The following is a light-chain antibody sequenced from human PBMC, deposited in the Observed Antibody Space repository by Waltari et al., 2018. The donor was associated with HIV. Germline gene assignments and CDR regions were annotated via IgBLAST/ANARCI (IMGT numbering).Light chain of an antibody. J-gene: IGLJ2*01. Sequence: SRELTQPPSVSVSPGQTAKIPCSGNALPRNFVYWYQQKSGQAPILVIYVDTKRPSGIPERLSGSSSGTMATLTISGAQLEDEADYYCFSTDNNGDVRFFGGGTKLTVL. CDR2: VDT. V-gene: IGLV3-10*01. CDR1: ALPRNF. CDR3: FSTDNNGDVRF.